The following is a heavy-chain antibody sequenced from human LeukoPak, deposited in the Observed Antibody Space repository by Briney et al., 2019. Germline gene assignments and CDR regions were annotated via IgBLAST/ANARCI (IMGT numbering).Heavy chain of an antibody. CDR2: ISGSGGST. Sequence: GGSLRLSCAASGFTFSSYGMSWVRQAPGKGLEWVSAISGSGGSTYYADSVKGRFTISRDNSKNTLYLQMNSLRAEDTAVYYCAKVPWGQRGIYDSSGYYVYWGQGTLVTVSS. J-gene: IGHJ4*02. CDR3: AKVPWGQRGIYDSSGYYVY. D-gene: IGHD3-22*01. V-gene: IGHV3-23*01. CDR1: GFTFSSYG.